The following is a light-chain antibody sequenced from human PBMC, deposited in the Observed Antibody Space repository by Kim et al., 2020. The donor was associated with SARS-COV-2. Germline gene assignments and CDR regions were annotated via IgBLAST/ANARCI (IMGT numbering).Light chain of an antibody. J-gene: IGLJ3*02. CDR1: KLVDEY. Sequence: GQTGGSTGSGNKLVDEYACWYQQKPGQSPLLVIYQDSKRPSGIPERFSGSNSGNTATLTISGTQAMDEADYDCQAWDRSTHWVFGGGTQLTVL. V-gene: IGLV3-1*01. CDR3: QAWDRSTHWV. CDR2: QDS.